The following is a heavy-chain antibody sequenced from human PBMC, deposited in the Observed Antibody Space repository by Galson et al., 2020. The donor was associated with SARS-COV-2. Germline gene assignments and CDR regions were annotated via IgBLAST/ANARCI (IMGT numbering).Heavy chain of an antibody. V-gene: IGHV1-2*02. J-gene: IGHJ1*01. CDR1: GFTFTDYY. CDR2: INPYSGDP. D-gene: IGHD4-17*01. Sequence: SVKVSCKASGFTFTDYYMNWVRQAPGQGLEWVGWINPYSGDPDQSQNFQGRVTRTSDTTINTAYMELSILSSDDTAIYYCASGDYGVSWGQGTLITVSS. CDR3: ASGDYGVS.